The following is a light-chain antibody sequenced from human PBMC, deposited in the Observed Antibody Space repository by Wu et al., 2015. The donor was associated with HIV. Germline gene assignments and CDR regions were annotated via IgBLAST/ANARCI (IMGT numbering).Light chain of an antibody. Sequence: IQLTQSPSSLSASVGDRVTITCRASQGIGRYLAWYQQKPGKAPKLLIYAASTLQSGVPSRFSGRGSGTDFTLTISSLQPEDFATYSCQQLHSYPPYSFGQGTMLEIK. CDR3: QQLHSYPPYS. CDR2: AAS. V-gene: IGKV1-9*01. CDR1: QGIGRY. J-gene: IGKJ2*03.